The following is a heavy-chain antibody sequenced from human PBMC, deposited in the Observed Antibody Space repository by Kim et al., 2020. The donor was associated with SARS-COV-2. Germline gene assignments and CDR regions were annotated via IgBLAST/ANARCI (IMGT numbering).Heavy chain of an antibody. CDR3: ARDKVWEWEPIDY. Sequence: GGSLRLSCAASGFTFSDYYMSWIRQAPGKGLEWVSYISSSGSTIYYADSVKGRFTISRDNAKNSLYLQMNSLRAEDTAVYYCARDKVWEWEPIDYWGQGTLVTVSS. D-gene: IGHD1-26*01. CDR1: GFTFSDYY. CDR2: ISSSGSTI. J-gene: IGHJ4*02. V-gene: IGHV3-11*01.